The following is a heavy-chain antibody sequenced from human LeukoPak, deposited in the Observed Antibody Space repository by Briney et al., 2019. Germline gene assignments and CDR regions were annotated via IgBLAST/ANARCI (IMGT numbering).Heavy chain of an antibody. CDR1: GGSISSGGYY. J-gene: IGHJ3*02. V-gene: IGHV4-61*08. CDR2: IYYSGST. CDR3: ARDSMAASAFDI. Sequence: SETLSLTCTVSGGSISSGGYYWSWIRQPPGKGLEWIGYIYYSGSTNYNPSLKSRVTISVDTSKNQFSLKLSSVTAADTAVYYCARDSMAASAFDIWGQGTMVTVSS. D-gene: IGHD5-24*01.